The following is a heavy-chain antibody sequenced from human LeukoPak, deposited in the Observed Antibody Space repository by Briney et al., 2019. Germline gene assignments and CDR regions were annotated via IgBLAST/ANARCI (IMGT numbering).Heavy chain of an antibody. CDR2: INHCGST. CDR3: AREAGYCSGGSCHYYYMDV. V-gene: IGHV4-34*01. CDR1: GGSFSGYY. J-gene: IGHJ6*03. D-gene: IGHD2-15*01. Sequence: SETLSLTCAVYGGSFSGYYWSWIRQPPGKGLEWIGEINHCGSTNYNPSLKSRATISVDTSKNQFSLKLNSVTAADTAVYYCAREAGYCSGGSCHYYYMDVWGKGTTVTVSS.